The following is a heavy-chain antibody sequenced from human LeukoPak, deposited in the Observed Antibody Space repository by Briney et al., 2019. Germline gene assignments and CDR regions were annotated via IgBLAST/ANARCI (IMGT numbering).Heavy chain of an antibody. D-gene: IGHD1-7*01. V-gene: IGHV3-21*01. CDR3: AGSSNWNYFLFDY. Sequence: PGESLRLSCAASGFTFSSYSMNWVRQAPGEGLEWVSSISSSSSYIYYADSVKGRFTISRDNAKNSLYLQMNSLRAEDTAVYYCAGSSNWNYFLFDYWGQGTLVTVSS. J-gene: IGHJ4*02. CDR2: ISSSSSYI. CDR1: GFTFSSYS.